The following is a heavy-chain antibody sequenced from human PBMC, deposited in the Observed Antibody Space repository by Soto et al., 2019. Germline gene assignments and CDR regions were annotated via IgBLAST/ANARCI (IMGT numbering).Heavy chain of an antibody. CDR2: FIPRIDKI. D-gene: IGHD2-15*01. J-gene: IGHJ3*02. V-gene: IGHV1-69*18. Sequence: QVQLVQSGAEVKKPGSSVTVSCTASGGTLTSFTIYWVRQAPGQGFKWMGSFIPRIDKINYAQKFQGRVTLSADESSNTAYLELSSLTSEDTAVYYCARGWVEEAFDIWGQGTLVTMSS. CDR3: ARGWVEEAFDI. CDR1: GGTLTSFT.